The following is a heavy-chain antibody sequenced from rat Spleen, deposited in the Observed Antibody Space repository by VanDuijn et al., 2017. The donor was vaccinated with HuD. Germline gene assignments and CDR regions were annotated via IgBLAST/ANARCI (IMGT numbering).Heavy chain of an antibody. CDR3: ARLWDS. CDR2: IIYDGSRT. J-gene: IGHJ2*01. Sequence: EVQLVESDGGLVQPGRSLKLSCAASGFAFSDHYVAWVRQGPTKGLEWVATIIYDGSRTYYRDSVKGRFTISRDNAKSTLLLQMDSLRSEDTATYYCARLWDSWGQGVMVTVSS. V-gene: IGHV5-17*01. CDR1: GFAFSDHY.